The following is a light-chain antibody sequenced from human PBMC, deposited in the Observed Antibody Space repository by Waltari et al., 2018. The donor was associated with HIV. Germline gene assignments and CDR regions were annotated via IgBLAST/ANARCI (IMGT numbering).Light chain of an antibody. V-gene: IGLV2-23*01. CDR1: SSDIGNSNL. J-gene: IGLJ2*01. CDR3: CSYGGSSNWL. Sequence: QSALTQPASVSGSPGQSITISCTGTSSDIGNSNLLSWYQQHPGKAPKLIIYEGIKRPSGVSNRISGSKSANTASLTISGLQAEDEADYYCCSYGGSSNWLFGGGTKLTVL. CDR2: EGI.